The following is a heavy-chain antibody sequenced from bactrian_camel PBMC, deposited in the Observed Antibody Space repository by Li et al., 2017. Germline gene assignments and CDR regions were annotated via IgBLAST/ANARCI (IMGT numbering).Heavy chain of an antibody. CDR3: AAGPRGTWYISRPCPLSPNQFAD. J-gene: IGHJ4*01. V-gene: IGHV3S60*01. D-gene: IGHD5*01. CDR1: GFAFDETD. Sequence: VQLVESGGGSVQAGGSLRLSCTASGFAFDETDMGWYRQATGNECELVSSIRSDGNTYYADSVKGRFTVSEDNAKNTVYLQMSSLKSEDTALYYCAAGPRGTWYISRPCPLSPNQFADWGQGTQVTVS. CDR2: IRSDGNT.